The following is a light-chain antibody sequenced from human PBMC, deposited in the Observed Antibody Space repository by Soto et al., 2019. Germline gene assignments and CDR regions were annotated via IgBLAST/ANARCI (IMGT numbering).Light chain of an antibody. J-gene: IGLJ1*01. CDR2: DVS. CDR1: SSDVGAFNY. Sequence: QSALTQPASVSGSPGQSIAISCTGTSSDVGAFNYVSWYQQHPGKAPKFMIFDVSSRPSGVSDRFSGSKSGNTASLTISGLQTEVEADYYCAAYTTSSTYVFGTGTKLTVL. V-gene: IGLV2-14*03. CDR3: AAYTTSSTYV.